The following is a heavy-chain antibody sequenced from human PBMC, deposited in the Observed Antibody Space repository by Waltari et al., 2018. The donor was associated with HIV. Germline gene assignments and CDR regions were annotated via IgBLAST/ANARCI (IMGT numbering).Heavy chain of an antibody. CDR3: ARWRDSLGYFYQFYFFDD. V-gene: IGHV4-34*01. CDR1: DESFNDHY. D-gene: IGHD3-16*01. Sequence: QLRLDQCGTHVLAPSETLSLTCAASDESFNDHYWTRVRQSPKKGRGWIGAINHRGIRLYNPSLRRRLNISVDTSKNQFSLKLASLTAADTATYYCARWRDSLGYFYQFYFFDDWSQRHLVAVSS. J-gene: IGHJ4*02. CDR2: INHRGIR.